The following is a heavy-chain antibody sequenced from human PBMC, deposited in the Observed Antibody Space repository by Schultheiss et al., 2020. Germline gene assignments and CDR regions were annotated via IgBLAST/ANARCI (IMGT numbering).Heavy chain of an antibody. D-gene: IGHD4-17*01. J-gene: IGHJ4*02. V-gene: IGHV4-59*01. CDR1: GGSISSYH. CDR2: IYYSGST. CDR3: ASYRYYGDFLFDY. Sequence: SETLSLTCTVSGGSISSYHWSWIRQPPGKGLEWIGYIYYSGSTYYNPSLKSRVTISVDTSKNQFSLKLSSVTAADTAVYYCASYRYYGDFLFDYWGQGTLVTVSS.